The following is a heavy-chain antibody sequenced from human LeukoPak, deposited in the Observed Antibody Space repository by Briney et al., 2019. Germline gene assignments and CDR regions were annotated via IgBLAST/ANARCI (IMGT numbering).Heavy chain of an antibody. V-gene: IGHV3-23*01. CDR1: GFTFSSYA. CDR2: ISGSGGST. D-gene: IGHD3-10*01. J-gene: IGHJ4*02. Sequence: QPGGSLRLSCAASGFTFSSYAMSWVRQAPGKGLEWVSAISGSGGSTYYADSVKGRFTISRDNSKNTLYLQMNSLRAEDTAVYYCVKGYVGSWHYYADYWGQGTLVTVSS. CDR3: VKGYVGSWHYYADY.